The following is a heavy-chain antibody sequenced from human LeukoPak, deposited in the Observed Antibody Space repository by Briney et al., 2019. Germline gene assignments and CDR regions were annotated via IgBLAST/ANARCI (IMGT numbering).Heavy chain of an antibody. CDR1: GYTFINYY. CDR2: INPSSGST. J-gene: IGHJ4*02. V-gene: IGHV1-46*01. Sequence: ASVEVSCKTSGYTFINYYIHWVRQAPGQGLQWMGMINPSSGSTNYAQKFHGRVTMTRDTSTYTVYMEVSSLRSEDTASYYCAREFQYYLDYWGRGSLVTVSS. CDR3: AREFQYYLDY.